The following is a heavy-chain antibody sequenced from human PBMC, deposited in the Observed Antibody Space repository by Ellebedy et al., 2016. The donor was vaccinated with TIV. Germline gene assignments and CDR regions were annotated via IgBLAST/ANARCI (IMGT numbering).Heavy chain of an antibody. V-gene: IGHV3-66*01. J-gene: IGHJ2*01. CDR2: ISSAGGT. D-gene: IGHD3-10*02. CDR3: ARASFYDVDLSGWYFDI. CDR1: GFTVSTNY. Sequence: GGSLRLSCATSGFTVSTNYMNWVRQAPGKGLEWVSIISSAGGTYYADSVKGRFTISKDNSKNMLNLQMTSLRAEDTAVYYCARASFYDVDLSGWYFDIWGRGTLVTVSS.